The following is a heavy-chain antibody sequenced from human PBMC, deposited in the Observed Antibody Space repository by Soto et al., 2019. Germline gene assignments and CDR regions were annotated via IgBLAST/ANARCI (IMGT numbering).Heavy chain of an antibody. CDR3: VLIKDCSRTDCFLASFDP. CDR2: IYWNDDK. J-gene: IGHJ5*02. CDR1: GFSLSGGGVG. Sequence: GSGPTLVNPTQTLTLTCTFSGFSLSGGGVGVGWIRQPPGKALEWVALIYWNDDKRYSPSLKSRLTITKDTSKNQVVLTMTNMDPVDTATYYCVLIKDCSRTDCFLASFDPWGQGTLVTVSS. V-gene: IGHV2-5*01. D-gene: IGHD2-2*01.